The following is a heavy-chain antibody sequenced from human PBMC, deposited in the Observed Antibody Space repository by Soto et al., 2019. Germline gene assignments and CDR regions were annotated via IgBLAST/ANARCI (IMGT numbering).Heavy chain of an antibody. Sequence: QVQLQEPGPGLVKPSETLSLSCTVSGGSISRHYWTWIRQPAGKGLEWIGRIYTTLSTDYNPSLKSRVIMSVDASKNQLSLRLRSVTAADTAIYYCAREVLGGDWYLDLWGRGTLVTVSS. CDR1: GGSISRHY. CDR2: IYTTLST. CDR3: AREVLGGDWYLDL. J-gene: IGHJ2*01. V-gene: IGHV4-4*07. D-gene: IGHD2-15*01.